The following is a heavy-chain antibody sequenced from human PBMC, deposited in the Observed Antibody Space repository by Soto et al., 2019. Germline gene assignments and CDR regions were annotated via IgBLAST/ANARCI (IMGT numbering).Heavy chain of an antibody. CDR2: ISYSGNT. CDR1: GDSVTSGDYY. V-gene: IGHV4-30-4*01. J-gene: IGHJ6*02. D-gene: IGHD3-10*02. CDR3: ARLTCGHVREYHYALDG. Sequence: TLSLTCSVSGDSVTSGDYYWTWVRQSPGKGLEWIGYISYSGNTAYNPSLSSRLTISLDTSKNHFSLKLHAATAADTAVFYCARLTCGHVREYHYALDGWGQGNTVTV.